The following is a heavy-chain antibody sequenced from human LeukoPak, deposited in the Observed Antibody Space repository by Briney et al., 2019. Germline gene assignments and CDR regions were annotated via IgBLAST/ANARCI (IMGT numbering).Heavy chain of an antibody. D-gene: IGHD6-19*01. CDR3: ARDPSSGWYLKGWFDP. CDR1: GFTFSSYG. J-gene: IGHJ5*02. CDR2: ISYDGSNK. V-gene: IGHV3-30*03. Sequence: GGSLRLSCAASGFTFSSYGMRWVRQAPGKGLEWVAVISYDGSNKYYADSVKGRFTISRDNAKNSLYLQMNSLRAEDTAVYYCARDPSSGWYLKGWFDPWGQGTLVTVSS.